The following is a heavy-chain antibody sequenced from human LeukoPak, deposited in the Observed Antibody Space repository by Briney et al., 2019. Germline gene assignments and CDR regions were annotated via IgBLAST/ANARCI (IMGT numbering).Heavy chain of an antibody. CDR1: GYSISSGYY. CDR3: ARGWGSFFDY. CDR2: IYHSGST. V-gene: IGHV4-38-2*01. D-gene: IGHD3-16*01. J-gene: IGHJ4*02. Sequence: SETLSLTCAVSGYSISSGYYWGWIRQPPGKGLEWIGSIYHSGSTYYNPSLKSRVTISVDTSKNQFSLKLSSVTAADTAVYYCARGWGSFFDYWGQGTLVTVSS.